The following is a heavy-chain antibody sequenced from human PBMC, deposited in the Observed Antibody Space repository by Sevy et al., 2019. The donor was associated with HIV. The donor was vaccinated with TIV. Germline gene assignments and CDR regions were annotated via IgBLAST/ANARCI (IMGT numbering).Heavy chain of an antibody. V-gene: IGHV4-61*01. Sequence: SESLSLICTVSGGSVSSGSYYWSWIRQPPGKELEGIGYIYYSGSTNYNPSLKSRVTISVDTSKNQFSLKLSSVTAADTAVYYCARDREDIVVVPAAPYYYYYYMDVWGKGTTVTVSS. CDR3: ARDREDIVVVPAAPYYYYYYMDV. J-gene: IGHJ6*03. D-gene: IGHD2-2*01. CDR1: GGSVSSGSYY. CDR2: IYYSGST.